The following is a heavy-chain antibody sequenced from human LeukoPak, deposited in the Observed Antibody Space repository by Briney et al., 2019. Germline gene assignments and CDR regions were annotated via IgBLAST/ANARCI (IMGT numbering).Heavy chain of an antibody. CDR2: IYYSGST. CDR3: ARVTGYMIEDYFDY. Sequence: PSETLSLTCTASGGSLSSYYWSWIRQPPGKGLEWIGYIYYSGSTNYNPSLKSRVTISVETSKNQSSLKLSSVTAADTAVYYCARVTGYMIEDYFDYWGQGTLVTVSS. V-gene: IGHV4-59*01. CDR1: GGSLSSYY. D-gene: IGHD3-22*01. J-gene: IGHJ4*02.